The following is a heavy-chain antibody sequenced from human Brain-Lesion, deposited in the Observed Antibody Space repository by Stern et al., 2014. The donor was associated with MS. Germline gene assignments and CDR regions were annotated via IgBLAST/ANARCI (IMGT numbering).Heavy chain of an antibody. CDR2: INPNTGGP. V-gene: IGHV1-2*02. CDR3: ARDQRGITIFGVVTDYYYLGMDV. D-gene: IGHD3-3*01. Sequence: QMQLVQSGAEVKKPGASVKVSCKTSGYIFTGSYIHWVRQAPGQGLEWMAWINPNTGGPKYAQKFQGRVTMSRDTSISTAYVELSSLTSDDTAVYYCARDQRGITIFGVVTDYYYLGMDVWGQGTTVTVSS. CDR1: GYIFTGSY. J-gene: IGHJ6*02.